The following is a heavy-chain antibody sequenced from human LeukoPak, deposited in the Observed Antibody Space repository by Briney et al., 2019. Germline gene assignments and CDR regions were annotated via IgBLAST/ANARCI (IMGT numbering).Heavy chain of an antibody. CDR1: GFTFDDYA. Sequence: GGSLRLSCAASGFTFDDYAMHWVRQAPGKGLEWVSLISWDGGSTYYADSVKGRFTISRDNSKNSLYLQMNSLRAEDTALYYCAKGGYYYDSSGYYGFDYWGQGTLVTVSS. CDR3: AKGGYYYDSSGYYGFDY. CDR2: ISWDGGST. V-gene: IGHV3-43D*03. D-gene: IGHD3-22*01. J-gene: IGHJ4*02.